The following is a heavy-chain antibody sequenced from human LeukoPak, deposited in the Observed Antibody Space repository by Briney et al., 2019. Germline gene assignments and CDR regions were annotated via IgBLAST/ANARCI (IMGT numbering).Heavy chain of an antibody. J-gene: IGHJ3*01. V-gene: IGHV4-59*01. Sequence: PSETLSLTCTVSGGSISSYYWSWIRQPPGKGLEWIGYIYYSGSTYYNPSLKSRVTISVDTSKNQFSLKLSSVTAADTAVYYCARGMYYYASGSYLPDVFDVWGQGTMVTVSS. CDR3: ARGMYYYASGSYLPDVFDV. D-gene: IGHD3-10*01. CDR1: GGSISSYY. CDR2: IYYSGST.